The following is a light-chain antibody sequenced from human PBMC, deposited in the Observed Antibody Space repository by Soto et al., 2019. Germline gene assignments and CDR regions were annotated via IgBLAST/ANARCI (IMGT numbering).Light chain of an antibody. CDR1: QTLSINS. CDR3: QQYDGAPLT. V-gene: IGKV3-20*01. Sequence: EIVLTQSPDTLSLSPGERATLFCRASQTLSINSLAWYQQKPGQAPRLLIYAASTRDTGIPDRFNGSGSGTDFALTINRLEPEDFAVYYCQQYDGAPLTFGPGTKVDVQ. CDR2: AAS. J-gene: IGKJ3*01.